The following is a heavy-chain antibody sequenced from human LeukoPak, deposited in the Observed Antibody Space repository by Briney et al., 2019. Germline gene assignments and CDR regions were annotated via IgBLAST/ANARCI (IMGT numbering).Heavy chain of an antibody. Sequence: GSLRLSCAASGFTFSDYAMNWVRQAPGKGLEWIGEINHSGSTNYNPSLKSRVTISVDTSKNQFSLKLSSVTAADTAVYYCARSYYYDSSGYYLNYWGQGTLVTVSS. CDR2: INHSGST. D-gene: IGHD3-22*01. CDR3: ARSYYYDSSGYYLNY. V-gene: IGHV4-34*01. CDR1: GFTFSDYA. J-gene: IGHJ4*02.